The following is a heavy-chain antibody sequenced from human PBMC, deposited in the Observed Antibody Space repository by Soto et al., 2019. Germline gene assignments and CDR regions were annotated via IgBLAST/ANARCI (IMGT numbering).Heavy chain of an antibody. CDR1: GFTFSTDN. V-gene: IGHV3-48*02. J-gene: IGHJ4*02. Sequence: EVQLVESGGGLVQPGGSLRLSCAVSGFTFSTDNMNWVRQAPGQGLEWVSYISRSSNVILYADSVKGRFTISRDNAKNSLFLQMNGLRDEDTAVYYCARGGGSADFDHWGQGTLVTVSS. CDR2: ISRSSNVI. CDR3: ARGGGSADFDH. D-gene: IGHD5-12*01.